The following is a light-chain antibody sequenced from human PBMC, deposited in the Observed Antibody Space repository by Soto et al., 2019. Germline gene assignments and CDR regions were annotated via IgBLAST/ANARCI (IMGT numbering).Light chain of an antibody. V-gene: IGKV4-1*01. Sequence: DIVMTQSPDSLAVSLGESATINCKSSQSVLYNSNNKNYLAWYQQKPGQPPKLLIYWASTRESGVPDRFSGSGSGTDFTLTISSLQAEDVAISYCQQYYTTPRTFGQGTKVEIK. CDR3: QQYYTTPRT. CDR1: QSVLYNSNNKNY. J-gene: IGKJ1*01. CDR2: WAS.